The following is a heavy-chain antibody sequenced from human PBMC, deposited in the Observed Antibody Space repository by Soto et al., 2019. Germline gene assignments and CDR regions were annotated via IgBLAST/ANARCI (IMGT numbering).Heavy chain of an antibody. CDR2: IYSGGYT. Sequence: EVQLVESGGGLIQPGGSLRLSCTVSGFTVSNNYMSWVRQAPGKGLEGVSVIYSGGYTAYGDSVKGRFTISRDNSKNTLIFQMHRRVDDHQAVVSLGARPGGGGYWGQGTLVTVSS. CDR3: GARPGGGGY. V-gene: IGHV3-53*01. J-gene: IGHJ4*02. D-gene: IGHD3-16*01. CDR1: GFTVSNNY.